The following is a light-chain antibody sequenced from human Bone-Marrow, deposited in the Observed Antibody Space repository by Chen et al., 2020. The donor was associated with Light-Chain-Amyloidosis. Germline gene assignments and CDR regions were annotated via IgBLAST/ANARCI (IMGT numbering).Light chain of an antibody. CDR1: SSDVVGYNY. J-gene: IGLJ1*01. V-gene: IGLV2-14*01. Sequence: QSALTQPASVSGSPGQSITISCTGTSSDVVGYNYVSWYQQHPGKAPKLMIYEVSNRPSGVSNRFSGSKSGNTASLIISGLQAEDEADYYCSSDTSSSTYVFGTGTKVTVL. CDR2: EVS. CDR3: SSDTSSSTYV.